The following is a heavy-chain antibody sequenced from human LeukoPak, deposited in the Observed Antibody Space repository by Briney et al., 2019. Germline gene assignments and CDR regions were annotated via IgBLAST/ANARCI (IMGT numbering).Heavy chain of an antibody. CDR3: AKDFTIFGVVTVPLDY. V-gene: IGHV3-30*04. Sequence: PGGSLRLSCAASGFTFSTYAMHWVRQAPGKGLEWVAVISFDGSNKYYADSVKGRFTISRDNSKNTLYVQMNSLRAEDTAVYYCAKDFTIFGVVTVPLDYWGQGTLVTVSS. D-gene: IGHD3-3*01. CDR1: GFTFSTYA. CDR2: ISFDGSNK. J-gene: IGHJ4*02.